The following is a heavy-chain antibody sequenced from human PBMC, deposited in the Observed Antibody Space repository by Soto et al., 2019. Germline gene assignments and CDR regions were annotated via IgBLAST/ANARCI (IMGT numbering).Heavy chain of an antibody. CDR3: ATNYGSGSTHFDY. V-gene: IGHV1-69*02. D-gene: IGHD3-10*01. CDR2: VIPILGMA. CDR1: EGTCNSYT. J-gene: IGHJ4*02. Sequence: QVQLVQSGAEVKKPGSSVKVSCTSSEGTCNSYTISWVRQAPGQGLEWMGRVIPILGMADFAQRFQGRVMITADNSTSTAYMMLSSLSSDDTAIYYCATNYGSGSTHFDYWGQGTQVTVSS.